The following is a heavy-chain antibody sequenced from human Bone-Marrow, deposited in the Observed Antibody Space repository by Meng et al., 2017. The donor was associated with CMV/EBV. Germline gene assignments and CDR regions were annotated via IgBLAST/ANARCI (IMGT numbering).Heavy chain of an antibody. D-gene: IGHD6-19*01. CDR3: ARDPNAVLAVAGTGGWFDP. V-gene: IGHV3-30*04. Sequence: GESLKISCAASGFTFSSYAMHWVRQAPGKGLEWVAVISYDGSNKYYADSVKGRFTISRDNSKNTLYLQMNSLRAEDTAVYYCARDPNAVLAVAGTGGWFDPWGQGTTVTVSS. CDR1: GFTFSSYA. CDR2: ISYDGSNK. J-gene: IGHJ5*01.